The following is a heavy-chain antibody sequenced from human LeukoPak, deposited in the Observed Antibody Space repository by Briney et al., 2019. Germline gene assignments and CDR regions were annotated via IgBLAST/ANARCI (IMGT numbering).Heavy chain of an antibody. Sequence: SETPSLTCTVSGGSISSSTYSWTWIRQPPGKGLEWIGSIHYDGNTYYKPSLKSRVTISVDTSKIQFSLRLSSATAADMATYYCARHSLNNYGSYYWGQGTLVTVSS. V-gene: IGHV4-39*01. D-gene: IGHD5-24*01. CDR2: IHYDGNT. J-gene: IGHJ4*02. CDR3: ARHSLNNYGSYY. CDR1: GGSISSSTYS.